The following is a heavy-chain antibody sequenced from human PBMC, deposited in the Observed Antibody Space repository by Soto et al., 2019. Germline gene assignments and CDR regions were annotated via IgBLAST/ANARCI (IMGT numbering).Heavy chain of an antibody. CDR3: ARESGSYSYYYGMDV. CDR2: INPSGGST. Sequence: ASVKVSCKASGYTFTSYYMHWVRQAPGQGLEWMGIINPSGGSTSYAQKFQGRVTMTRDTSTSTVYMELSSLRSEDTAVYYCARESGSYSYYYGMDVWGQGTTVTVSS. V-gene: IGHV1-46*01. CDR1: GYTFTSYY. J-gene: IGHJ6*02. D-gene: IGHD1-26*01.